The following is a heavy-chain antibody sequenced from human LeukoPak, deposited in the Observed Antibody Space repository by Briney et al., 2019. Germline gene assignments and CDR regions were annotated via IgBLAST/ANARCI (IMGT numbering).Heavy chain of an antibody. CDR1: GFTFSSYG. J-gene: IGHJ4*02. CDR3: TTAVVGAPTTPRLDY. V-gene: IGHV3-30*03. CDR2: ISYDGSNK. Sequence: GGSLRLSCAASGFTFSSYGMHWVRQAPGKGLEWVAVISYDGSNKYYADSVKGRFTISRDNSKNTLYLQMNSLRAEDTAVYYCTTAVVGAPTTPRLDYWGQGTLVTVSS. D-gene: IGHD1-26*01.